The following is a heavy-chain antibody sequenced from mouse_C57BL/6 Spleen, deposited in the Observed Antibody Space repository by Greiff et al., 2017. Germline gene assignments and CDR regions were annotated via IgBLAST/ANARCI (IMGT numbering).Heavy chain of an antibody. Sequence: VQLKESGPGLVKPSQSLSLTCSVTGYSITSGYYWNWIRQFPGNKLEWMGYISYDGSNNYNPSLKNRISITRDTSKNQFFLKLNSVTTEDTATYYCARGFTTDHYFDYWGQGTTLTVSS. CDR3: ARGFTTDHYFDY. CDR1: GYSITSGYY. J-gene: IGHJ2*01. V-gene: IGHV3-6*01. CDR2: ISYDGSN. D-gene: IGHD1-1*01.